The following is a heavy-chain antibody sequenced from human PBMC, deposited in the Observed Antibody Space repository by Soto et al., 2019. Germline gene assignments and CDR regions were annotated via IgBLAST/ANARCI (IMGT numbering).Heavy chain of an antibody. CDR3: ASETPLVYDSSGYYYDAFDI. CDR1: GFTFSSYG. Sequence: GGSLRLSCAASGFTFSSYGMHWVRQAPGKGLEWVAVISYDGSNKYYADSVKGRFTISRDNSKNTLYLQMNSLRAEDTAVYYCASETPLVYDSSGYYYDAFDIWGQGTMVTVSS. CDR2: ISYDGSNK. D-gene: IGHD3-22*01. V-gene: IGHV3-30*03. J-gene: IGHJ3*02.